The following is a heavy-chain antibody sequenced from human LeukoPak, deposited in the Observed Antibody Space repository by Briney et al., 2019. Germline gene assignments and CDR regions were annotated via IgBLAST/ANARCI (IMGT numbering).Heavy chain of an antibody. D-gene: IGHD5-18*01. V-gene: IGHV3-23*01. Sequence: GGSLRLSCAASGFTFSSYAMSWVRQAPGKGLEWVAAISCSGGSTYYADSVKGRFTISRDNSKNTLYLQMNSLRAEDTAVYYCAKDGYPGDGFDIWWGGGMVTVSS. CDR1: GFTFSSYA. CDR3: AKDGYPGDGFDI. CDR2: ISCSGGST. J-gene: IGHJ3*02.